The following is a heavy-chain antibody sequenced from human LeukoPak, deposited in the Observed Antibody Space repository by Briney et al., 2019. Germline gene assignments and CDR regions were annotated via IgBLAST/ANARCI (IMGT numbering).Heavy chain of an antibody. D-gene: IGHD2-21*02. CDR2: IYHSGST. CDR3: ARVYCGGDCYSRGLYYFDY. CDR1: GGSISSGGYS. Sequence: SETLSLTCAVSGGSISSGGYSWSWIRQPPGKGPEWIGYIYHSGSTYYNPSLKSRVTISVDRSKTQFSLKLSSVTAADTAVYYCARVYCGGDCYSRGLYYFDYWGQGTLVTVSS. V-gene: IGHV4-30-2*01. J-gene: IGHJ4*02.